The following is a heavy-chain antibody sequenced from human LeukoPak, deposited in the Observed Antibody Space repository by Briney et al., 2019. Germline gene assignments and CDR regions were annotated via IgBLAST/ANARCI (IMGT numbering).Heavy chain of an antibody. CDR2: ISYDGSNK. CDR1: GFTFSSYG. CDR3: AKDVSWNWFDP. J-gene: IGHJ5*02. V-gene: IGHV3-30*18. Sequence: GGSLRLSCAASGFTFSSYGMHWVRQAPGKGLEWVAVISYDGSNKYYADSVKGRFTISRDNSKNTLYLQMNTLRAEDTAGYYCAKDVSWNWFDPWGQGTLVTVSS.